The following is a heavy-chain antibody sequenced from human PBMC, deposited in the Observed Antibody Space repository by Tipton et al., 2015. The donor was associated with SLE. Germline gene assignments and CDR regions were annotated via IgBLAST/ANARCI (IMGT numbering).Heavy chain of an antibody. Sequence: SLRLSCVGSGFTFSNYVIHWFRQAPGKGLEYVSGIGGSGVDTYYADSVKGRFTISRDNSKNTLYLQMNSLRAEDTAVYYCAKEVDHEDFDYWGQGTLVTVSS. CDR3: AKEVDHEDFDY. D-gene: IGHD1-14*01. J-gene: IGHJ4*02. CDR2: IGGSGVDT. V-gene: IGHV3-23*01. CDR1: GFTFSNYV.